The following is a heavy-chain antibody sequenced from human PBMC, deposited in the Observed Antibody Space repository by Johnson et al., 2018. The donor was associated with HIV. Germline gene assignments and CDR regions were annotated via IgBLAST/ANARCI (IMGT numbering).Heavy chain of an antibody. J-gene: IGHJ3*02. CDR3: AKETRSIAAADGAFDI. D-gene: IGHD6-13*01. CDR1: GFTFSSFW. V-gene: IGHV3-7*03. CDR2: IKLDGSEK. Sequence: VQLVESGGGLVQPGGSLRLSCAASGFTFSSFWMTWVRQAPGKGLEWVANIKLDGSEKYYVDSVKGRFTISRDNVKNSVYLLMNSLRAEDTAVYYCAKETRSIAAADGAFDIWGQGTMVTVSS.